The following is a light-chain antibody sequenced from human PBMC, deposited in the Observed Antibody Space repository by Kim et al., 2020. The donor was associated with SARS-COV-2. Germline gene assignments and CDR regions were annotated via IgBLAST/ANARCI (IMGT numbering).Light chain of an antibody. J-gene: IGLJ2*01. CDR2: DVS. Sequence: GHALTISCTVTRSDVGGYNYVSWYQQHPGKAPKRMIYDVSNRPSGVSNRFSGSKSGNTASLTISGLQAEDEADYYCSSYTSSSTLVFGGGTQLTVL. V-gene: IGLV2-14*03. CDR3: SSYTSSSTLV. CDR1: RSDVGGYNY.